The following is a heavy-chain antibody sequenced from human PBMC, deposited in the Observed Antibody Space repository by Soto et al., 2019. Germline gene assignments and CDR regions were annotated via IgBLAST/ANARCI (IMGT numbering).Heavy chain of an antibody. CDR2: IGGSGRTT. CDR3: AKSRYSDSSGDFYDY. V-gene: IGHV3-23*01. CDR1: AFTFNNYA. Sequence: GGSLGLSCAASAFTFNNYAMSWVRQAPGKGLEWVSGIGGSGRTTYYADSVKGRFTISRDNSNNTLFLQMNSLRAEDTAVYYCAKSRYSDSSGDFYDYWGQGTLVTVSS. J-gene: IGHJ4*02. D-gene: IGHD3-22*01.